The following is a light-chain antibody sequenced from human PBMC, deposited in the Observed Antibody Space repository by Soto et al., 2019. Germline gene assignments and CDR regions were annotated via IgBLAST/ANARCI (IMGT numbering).Light chain of an antibody. CDR3: QSYDSSNHVV. Sequence: NFMLTQPLSVSESPGKTVTISCTRSSGSIASNYVQWYQKRPGSAPTTVIYEDNLRPSGVPDRFSGSIDSSSNSASLTISGLKTEDEADYCCQSYDSSNHVVFGGGTKLTVL. CDR1: SGSIASNY. V-gene: IGLV6-57*04. CDR2: EDN. J-gene: IGLJ2*01.